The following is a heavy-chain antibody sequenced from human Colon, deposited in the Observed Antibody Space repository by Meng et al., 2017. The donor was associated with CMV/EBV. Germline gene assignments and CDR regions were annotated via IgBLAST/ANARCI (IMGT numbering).Heavy chain of an antibody. D-gene: IGHD3-10*01. V-gene: IGHV4-30-2*01. J-gene: IGHJ4*02. CDR3: ARGGQLWFDY. CDR2: IHHNGSA. Sequence: TCAVSGGSISSGGYSGNWIRQPPGKGLEWIGNIHHNGSADYRTSLKSRVTISVDGSKNQFSLKLSSVTAADTAVYYCARGGQLWFDYWGQGTLVTVSS. CDR1: GGSISSGGYS.